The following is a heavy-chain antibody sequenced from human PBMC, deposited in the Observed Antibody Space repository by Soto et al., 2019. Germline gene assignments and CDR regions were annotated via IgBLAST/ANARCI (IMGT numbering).Heavy chain of an antibody. J-gene: IGHJ6*03. CDR1: GFTFSNYG. V-gene: IGHV3-48*01. CDR3: ARGLTYYYYMDV. D-gene: IGHD7-27*01. Sequence: GGSLRLSCAASGFTFSNYGMSWVRQAPGKGLEWVSYISSSSTTIYYADSVKGRFTISRDNAKDSLYLQMNSLRAEDTAVYYCARGLTYYYYMDVWGKGTTVTVSS. CDR2: ISSSSTTI.